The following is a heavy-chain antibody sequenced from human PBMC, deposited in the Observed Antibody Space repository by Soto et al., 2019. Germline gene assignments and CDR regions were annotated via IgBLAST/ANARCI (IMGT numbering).Heavy chain of an antibody. J-gene: IGHJ3*02. CDR3: ARDYLEPAWDAFDI. CDR1: RDTLTSNA. V-gene: IGHV1-3*01. D-gene: IGHD1-1*01. CDR2: INAGNGNT. Sequence: GVSVEVTCAAPRDTLTSNAMHWVRPANGKRLEWMGWINAGNGNTKYSQKFQGRVTITRDTSASTAYMELSSRRSEDTAVYYCARDYLEPAWDAFDIWGQGTMVTVSS.